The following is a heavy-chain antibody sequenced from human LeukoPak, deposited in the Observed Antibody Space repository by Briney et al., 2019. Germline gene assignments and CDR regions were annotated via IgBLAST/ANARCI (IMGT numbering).Heavy chain of an antibody. CDR3: ARVGSTYYYYYYGMDV. D-gene: IGHD2-2*01. J-gene: IGHJ6*02. CDR1: GGSFRGYY. V-gene: IGHV4-34*01. Sequence: PSETLSLTCAVYGGSFRGYYWSWIRQPPGKGLEWIGEINHSGSTNYNPSLKSRVTISVDTSKNQFSLKLSSVTAADTAVYYCARVGSTYYYYYYGMDVWGQGTTVTVSS. CDR2: INHSGST.